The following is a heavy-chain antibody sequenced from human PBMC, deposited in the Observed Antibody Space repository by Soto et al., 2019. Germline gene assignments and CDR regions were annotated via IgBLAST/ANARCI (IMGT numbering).Heavy chain of an antibody. V-gene: IGHV4-61*01. D-gene: IGHD6-13*01. Sequence: LETLSLTCTVSGGSVSSGSYYWSWIRQPPGKGLEWIGYIYYSGSTNYNPSLKSRVTISVDTSKNQFSLKLSSVTAADTAVYYCARGSSSWASFDYWGQGTLVTVSS. CDR2: IYYSGST. J-gene: IGHJ4*02. CDR1: GGSVSSGSYY. CDR3: ARGSSSWASFDY.